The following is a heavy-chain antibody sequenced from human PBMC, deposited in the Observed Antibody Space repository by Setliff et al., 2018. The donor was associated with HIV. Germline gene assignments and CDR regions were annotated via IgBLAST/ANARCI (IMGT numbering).Heavy chain of an antibody. Sequence: PSETLSLTCTVSGDFSSNDYWTWVRQPPGKGLEWIGNIHTSGTTKYNPPLNSRVTISVDMSKSQFSLRLSSVTAADTAMYYCAREYYRSGGYYSGWKYYYMDVWGKGTTVTVS. J-gene: IGHJ6*03. D-gene: IGHD2-15*01. CDR3: AREYYRSGGYYSGWKYYYMDV. CDR1: GDFSSNDY. V-gene: IGHV4-4*08. CDR2: IHTSGTT.